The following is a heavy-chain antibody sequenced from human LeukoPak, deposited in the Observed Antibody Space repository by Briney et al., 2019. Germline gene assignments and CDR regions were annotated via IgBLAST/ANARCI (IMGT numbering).Heavy chain of an antibody. CDR1: GRFISSCY. CDR2: IYTSGST. Sequence: PSETLSLTCTVSGRFISSCYWSWIRQPAGKGLEWIGRIYTSGSTNYNPSLKSRVTMSVDTSKNQFSLKLSSVTAADTAVYYCARARLTAAAGITFIGYFDYWGQGTLVTVSS. V-gene: IGHV4-4*07. D-gene: IGHD6-13*01. J-gene: IGHJ4*02. CDR3: ARARLTAAAGITFIGYFDY.